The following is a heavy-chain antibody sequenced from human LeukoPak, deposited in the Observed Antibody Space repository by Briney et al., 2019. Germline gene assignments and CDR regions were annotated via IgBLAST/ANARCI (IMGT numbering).Heavy chain of an antibody. Sequence: SVKVSCKASGGTFSSYAISWVRQAPGQGLEWMGGIIPIFGTANYAQKFQGRVTITADESTSTAYMELSSLRSEDTAVYYCARAPRYCSSTSCYAPPGVDYYYYGMDVWGQGTTVTVSS. CDR2: IIPIFGTA. D-gene: IGHD2-2*01. CDR1: GGTFSSYA. CDR3: ARAPRYCSSTSCYAPPGVDYYYYGMDV. J-gene: IGHJ6*02. V-gene: IGHV1-69*01.